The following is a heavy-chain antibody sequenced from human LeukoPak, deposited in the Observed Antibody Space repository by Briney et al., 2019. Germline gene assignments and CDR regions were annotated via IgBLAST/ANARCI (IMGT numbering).Heavy chain of an antibody. J-gene: IGHJ4*02. CDR2: ISSSSAYI. D-gene: IGHD6-13*01. Sequence: GGSLRLSCAASGFTFSSYSMNWVRQAPGKGLEWVSSISSSSAYIYYADSVKGRFTISRDNAKNSLYLQMNSLRAEDTAVYYCARLEAAVFDYWGQGTLVTVSS. CDR1: GFTFSSYS. CDR3: ARLEAAVFDY. V-gene: IGHV3-21*01.